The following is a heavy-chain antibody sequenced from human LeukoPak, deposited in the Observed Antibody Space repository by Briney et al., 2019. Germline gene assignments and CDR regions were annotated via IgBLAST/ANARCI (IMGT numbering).Heavy chain of an antibody. D-gene: IGHD3-16*01. CDR3: AREGAVPGIDP. J-gene: IGHJ5*02. Sequence: SETLSLTCTVSSGSISSYYWSWIRQPPGKGLEWIGNIYYSGSTNYSPSLKSRATISVDTSKNQFSLKLTSVTAADTAVYYCAREGAVPGIDPWGQGSLVTVSS. CDR2: IYYSGST. V-gene: IGHV4-59*01. CDR1: SGSISSYY.